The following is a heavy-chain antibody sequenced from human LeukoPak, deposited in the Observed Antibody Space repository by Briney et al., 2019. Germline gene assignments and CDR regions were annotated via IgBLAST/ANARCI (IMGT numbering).Heavy chain of an antibody. CDR1: GFTVSSNY. J-gene: IGHJ4*02. V-gene: IGHV3-53*01. D-gene: IGHD3-22*01. CDR2: IYSGGST. Sequence: GGSLRLSCAASGFTVSSNYMSWVRQAPGKGLEWVSVIYSGGSTYYADSVKGRFTISRDNSKNTLYLQMNSLRAEDTAVYYCTYYYDSSGYYRSLVFDYWGQGTPVTVSS. CDR3: TYYYDSSGYYRSLVFDY.